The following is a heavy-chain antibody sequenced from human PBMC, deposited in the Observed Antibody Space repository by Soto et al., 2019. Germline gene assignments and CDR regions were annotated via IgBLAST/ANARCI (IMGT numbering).Heavy chain of an antibody. D-gene: IGHD3-10*01. J-gene: IGHJ6*02. CDR1: GGTFSSYA. V-gene: IGHV1-69*01. CDR2: IIPIFGTA. CDR3: ARVRPYGHYYYYYYGMDV. Sequence: QVQLVQSGAEVKKPGSSVKVSCKASGGTFSSYAISWVRQAPGQGLEWMGGIIPIFGTANYAQKFQGRVTITADESTSTAYMELSSLRSEDTAVYYCARVRPYGHYYYYYYGMDVWGQGTTVTVSS.